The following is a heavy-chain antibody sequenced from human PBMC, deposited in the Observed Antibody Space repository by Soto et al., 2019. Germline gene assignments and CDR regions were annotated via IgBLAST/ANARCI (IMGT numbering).Heavy chain of an antibody. D-gene: IGHD5-12*01. J-gene: IGHJ6*02. CDR2: IKSKTDGGTT. CDR3: TSYGGYVPYYYYYGMDV. CDR1: GFSFSNAW. Sequence: GGSLSLSCAASGFSFSNAWMNWVRRAPGQGLEWVGRIKSKTDGGTTDDAAPVKGRFTISRYDPKSTLYLQMNSLKTEDTAVYYCTSYGGYVPYYYYYGMDVWGQGTTVTDSS. V-gene: IGHV3-15*07.